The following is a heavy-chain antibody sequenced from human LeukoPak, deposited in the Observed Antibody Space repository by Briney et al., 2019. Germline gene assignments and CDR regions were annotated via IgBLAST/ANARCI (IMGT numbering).Heavy chain of an antibody. J-gene: IGHJ4*02. D-gene: IGHD3-3*01. CDR1: GFTFRSYG. Sequence: GGTLRLSCAASGFTFRSYGMSWVRQAPGKGLEWVSAISGSGGSTHYADSVKGRFTISRDNAKNSLYLQVNSLTAEDTAVYYCARAGVDTSGYYYQGFDYWGQGTLVTVSS. CDR3: ARAGVDTSGYYYQGFDY. V-gene: IGHV3-23*01. CDR2: ISGSGGST.